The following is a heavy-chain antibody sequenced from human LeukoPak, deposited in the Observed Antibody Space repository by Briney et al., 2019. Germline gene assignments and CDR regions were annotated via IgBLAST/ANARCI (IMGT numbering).Heavy chain of an antibody. Sequence: GGSLRLSCATSGFTFSSYAMSWVRQAPGKGLEWVSAISGSGGSTYYADSVKGRFTISRDNSKNTLYLQMNSLRAEDTAVYYCAKADSSSWLSDWYYFDYWGQGTLVTVSS. J-gene: IGHJ4*02. CDR2: ISGSGGST. D-gene: IGHD6-13*01. CDR1: GFTFSSYA. CDR3: AKADSSSWLSDWYYFDY. V-gene: IGHV3-23*01.